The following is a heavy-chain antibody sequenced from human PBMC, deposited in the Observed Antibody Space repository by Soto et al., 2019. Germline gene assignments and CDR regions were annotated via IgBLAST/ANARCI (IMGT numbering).Heavy chain of an antibody. V-gene: IGHV1-18*01. CDR2: ISAYNGNT. CDR3: ARDVPTWTTGGPDY. Sequence: QVQLVQSGVEVEKPGASVKVSCKASGYTFTSYGVSWVRQAPGQGLEWMGWISAYNGNTNYAQKFQGRVTMTTDTPPSTASSGRRSLRSADTPVYYCARDVPTWTTGGPDYWAREPWSPSPQ. CDR1: GYTFTSYG. J-gene: IGHJ4*02. D-gene: IGHD4-17*01.